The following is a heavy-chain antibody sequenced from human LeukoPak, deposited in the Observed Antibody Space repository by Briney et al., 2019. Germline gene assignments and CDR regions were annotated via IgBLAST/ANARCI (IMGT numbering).Heavy chain of an antibody. V-gene: IGHV3-30*02. CDR1: GFTFSSYV. CDR2: IRYDGSNK. CDR3: AKEVGSGYDQPPGAFDI. J-gene: IGHJ3*02. D-gene: IGHD3-22*01. Sequence: PGGSLRLSCAASGFTFSSYVMHWVRQAAGKGLEWVAFIRYDGSNKYYADSVKGRFTISRDNSKNTLYLQMNSLRAEDTAVYYCAKEVGSGYDQPPGAFDIWGQGTTVTVSS.